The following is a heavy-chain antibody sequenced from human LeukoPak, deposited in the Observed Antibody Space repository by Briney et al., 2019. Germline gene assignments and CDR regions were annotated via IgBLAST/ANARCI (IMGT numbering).Heavy chain of an antibody. J-gene: IGHJ4*02. V-gene: IGHV1-46*01. CDR2: INPSGGST. Sequence: ASLKVSCTASGYTFTSYDINWVRQAPGQGLEWMGIINPSGGSTNYAQKFQGRVTMTRDTSTSTVYMELSSLRSEDTAVYYCARVPDSSGYGYDYWGQGTLVTVSS. CDR3: ARVPDSSGYGYDY. CDR1: GYTFTSYD. D-gene: IGHD3-22*01.